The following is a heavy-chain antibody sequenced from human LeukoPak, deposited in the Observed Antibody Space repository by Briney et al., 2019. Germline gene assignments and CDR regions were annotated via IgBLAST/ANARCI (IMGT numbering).Heavy chain of an antibody. Sequence: GGSLRLSCAASGFTFGSYAMTWVRQAPGKGLEWVSSISDSGVNTYYADSMKGRSTISRDNSKNTLYLQMNSLRAEDTAVYYCAKSFFPGGSSFTFDIWGQGTLVTVSS. CDR2: ISDSGVNT. CDR3: AKSFFPGGSSFTFDI. V-gene: IGHV3-23*01. D-gene: IGHD3-10*01. J-gene: IGHJ3*02. CDR1: GFTFGSYA.